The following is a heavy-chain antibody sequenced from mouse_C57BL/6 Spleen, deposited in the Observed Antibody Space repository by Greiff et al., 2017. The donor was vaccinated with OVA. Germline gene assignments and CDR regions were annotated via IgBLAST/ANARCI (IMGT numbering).Heavy chain of an antibody. Sequence: QVHVKQPGTELVKPGASVKLSCKASGYTFTSYWMHWVKQRPGQGLEWIGNINPSNGGTNYNEKFKSKATLTVDKSSSTAYMQLSSLTSEDSAVYYCAVLTTVDYFDYWGQGTTLTVSS. CDR1: GYTFTSYW. CDR3: AVLTTVDYFDY. J-gene: IGHJ2*01. CDR2: INPSNGGT. V-gene: IGHV1-53*01. D-gene: IGHD1-1*01.